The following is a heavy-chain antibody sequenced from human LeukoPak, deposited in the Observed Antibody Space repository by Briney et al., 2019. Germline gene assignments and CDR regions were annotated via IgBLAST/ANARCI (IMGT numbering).Heavy chain of an antibody. V-gene: IGHV5-51*01. CDR2: IYLGDSDT. J-gene: IGHJ4*02. D-gene: IGHD3-22*01. Sequence: GESLKISCKGSGYSFTSYWIGWVRQMPGKGLEWMGIIYLGDSDTRYSPSFQCQVTISADKSISTAYLQWSSLKASDTAMYYCARLPYYYDSSGYYYPPEIDYWGQGTLVTVSS. CDR1: GYSFTSYW. CDR3: ARLPYYYDSSGYYYPPEIDY.